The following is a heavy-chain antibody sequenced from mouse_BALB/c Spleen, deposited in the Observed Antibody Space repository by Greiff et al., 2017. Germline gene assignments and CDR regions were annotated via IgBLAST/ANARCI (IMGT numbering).Heavy chain of an antibody. J-gene: IGHJ3*01. Sequence: EVQGVESGGGLVQPGGSRKLSCAASGFTFSSFGMHWVRQAPEKGLEWVAYISSGSSTIYYADTVKGRFTISRDNPKNTLFLQMTSLRSEDTAMYYCARESRATWFAYWGQGTLVTVSA. CDR2: ISSGSSTI. V-gene: IGHV5-17*02. CDR1: GFTFSSFG. CDR3: ARESRATWFAY. D-gene: IGHD3-1*01.